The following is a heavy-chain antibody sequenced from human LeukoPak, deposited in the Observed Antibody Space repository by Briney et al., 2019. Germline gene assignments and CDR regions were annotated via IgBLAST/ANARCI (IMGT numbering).Heavy chain of an antibody. J-gene: IGHJ3*01. D-gene: IGHD6-19*01. CDR1: GFTFSTYG. CDR2: IWFDGSNQ. CDR3: ARDRGSGDSFDL. Sequence: GGSLRLACAASGFTFSTYGMHWVRQAPGKGLEWVAVIWFDGSNQYYVDSVRGRFSISRDNSKNTLYLQMNTLRAEDTGVYYCARDRGSGDSFDLWGQGAMVTVSS. V-gene: IGHV3-33*01.